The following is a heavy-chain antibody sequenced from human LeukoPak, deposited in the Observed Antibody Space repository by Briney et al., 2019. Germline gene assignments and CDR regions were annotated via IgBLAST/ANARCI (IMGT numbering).Heavy chain of an antibody. D-gene: IGHD5-18*01. J-gene: IGHJ6*02. CDR2: IYRGGST. CDR1: GFTVSSNY. Sequence: GGSLRLSCAASGFTVSSNYMSWVRQAPGKGLEWVSVIYRGGSTYYADSVKGRFTISRDNSKNTLYLQINSLRAEDTGVYYCAREGGDLLGETAPRDYYYYGMDVWGQGTTVTVSS. CDR3: AREGGDLLGETAPRDYYYYGMDV. V-gene: IGHV3-66*01.